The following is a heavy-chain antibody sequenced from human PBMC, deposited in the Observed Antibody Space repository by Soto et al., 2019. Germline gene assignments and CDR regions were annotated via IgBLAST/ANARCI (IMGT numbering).Heavy chain of an antibody. D-gene: IGHD6-19*01. V-gene: IGHV2-70*11. Sequence: ESGPTLVNPTQTLTLTCTFSVFSLSTSGMCVSWIRQPPGKALEWLARIDWDDDKYYSTSLKTRLTISKDTSKNQVVLTMTNMDPVDTATYYCAREGIAVAGRVNYYYGMDVWGQGTTVTVSS. CDR3: AREGIAVAGRVNYYYGMDV. J-gene: IGHJ6*02. CDR2: IDWDDDK. CDR1: VFSLSTSGMC.